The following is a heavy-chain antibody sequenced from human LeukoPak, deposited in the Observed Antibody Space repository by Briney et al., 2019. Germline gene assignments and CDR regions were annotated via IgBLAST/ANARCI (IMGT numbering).Heavy chain of an antibody. CDR1: EFAFSDYA. V-gene: IGHV3-23*01. J-gene: IGHJ4*02. CDR3: ADFGSGSYIFDY. Sequence: GGSLRLSCVASEFAFSDYAMSWVRQAPGKGREWVSTISRNSATWYAASVMGRFTISRDNSKSTLYLQMNSLRGEDTALYYCADFGSGSYIFDYWGQGSLVTVSS. D-gene: IGHD3-10*01. CDR2: ISRNSAT.